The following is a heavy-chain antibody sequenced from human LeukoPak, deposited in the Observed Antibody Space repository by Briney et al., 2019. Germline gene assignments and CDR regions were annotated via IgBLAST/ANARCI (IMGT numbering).Heavy chain of an antibody. CDR1: GFTFDDYA. CDR2: ISWNSGSI. J-gene: IGHJ4*02. D-gene: IGHD6-6*01. CDR3: ARELGSYSSSSQGDY. V-gene: IGHV3-9*01. Sequence: QPGRSLRLSCAASGFTFDDYAMHWVRQAPGKGLEWVSGISWNSGSIGYADSVKGRFTISRDNAKNSLYLQMSNLRAEDTSVYYCARELGSYSSSSQGDYWGQGTLVTVSS.